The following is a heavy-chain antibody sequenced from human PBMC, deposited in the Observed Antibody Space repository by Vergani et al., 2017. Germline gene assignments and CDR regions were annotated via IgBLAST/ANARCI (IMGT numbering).Heavy chain of an antibody. Sequence: EVQLVESGGGLVQPGRSLRLSCAASGFTFDDYAMHWVRQAPGKGLEWVSGISWNSGSIGYADSVKGRFTISRDNAKNSLYLQMNSLRAEDMALYYCAKATWFGGLSWYYYYYGMDVWGQGTTVTVSS. CDR1: GFTFDDYA. D-gene: IGHD3-10*01. CDR3: AKATWFGGLSWYYYYYGMDV. CDR2: ISWNSGSI. J-gene: IGHJ6*02. V-gene: IGHV3-9*03.